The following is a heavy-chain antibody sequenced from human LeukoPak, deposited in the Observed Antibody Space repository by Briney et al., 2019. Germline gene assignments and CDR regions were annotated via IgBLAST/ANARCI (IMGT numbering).Heavy chain of an antibody. Sequence: PSDTLSLTCTASGGSISSSSYYWGWIRQPPVKGLEWIGSIYYTVSTYYNPSLKSRVTLPVDTSKNQFSLKLSSVTAADTAVYYCARLHYGGNYGYYYYYMDVWGKGTTVTISS. CDR3: ARLHYGGNYGYYYYYMDV. D-gene: IGHD4-23*01. CDR1: GGSISSSSYY. V-gene: IGHV4-39*01. CDR2: IYYTVST. J-gene: IGHJ6*03.